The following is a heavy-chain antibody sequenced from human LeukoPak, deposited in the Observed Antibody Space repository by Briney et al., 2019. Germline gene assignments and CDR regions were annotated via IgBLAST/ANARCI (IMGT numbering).Heavy chain of an antibody. D-gene: IGHD3-10*01. CDR2: IDPSDSYT. J-gene: IGHJ5*02. CDR3: ARFSGPNWFDP. Sequence: GESLKISCKGSGYSFTSYWITWVRQMPGKGLEWMGRIDPSDSYTNYSPSFQGHVTISTDKSINTAYLQWRSLKVSDTAIYYCARFSGPNWFDPWGQGTLVTVSS. V-gene: IGHV5-10-1*01. CDR1: GYSFTSYW.